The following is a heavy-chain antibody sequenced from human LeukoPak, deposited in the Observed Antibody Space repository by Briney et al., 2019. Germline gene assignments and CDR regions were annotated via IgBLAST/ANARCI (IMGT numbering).Heavy chain of an antibody. CDR2: IYTSGST. CDR3: ARNLDYYGSGRGALDI. CDR1: GGSISSYY. V-gene: IGHV4-4*07. Sequence: SETLSLTFTVSGGSISSYYWSWIRQPAGKGLEWIGRIYTSGSTNYNPSLKSRVTMSVDTSKNQFSLKLSSVTAADTAVYYCARNLDYYGSGRGALDIWGQGTMVTVSS. J-gene: IGHJ3*02. D-gene: IGHD3-10*01.